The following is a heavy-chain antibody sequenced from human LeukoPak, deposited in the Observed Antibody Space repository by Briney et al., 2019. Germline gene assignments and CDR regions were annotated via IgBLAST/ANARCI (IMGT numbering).Heavy chain of an antibody. V-gene: IGHV4-30-2*01. Sequence: SETLSLTCAVSGGSISSGGYSGSWIRQPPGKGLEWIGYIYHSGSTYYNPSLKSRVTISVDRSKNQFSLKLSSVTAADTAVYYCARGNRYNWNRAGAFDIWGQGTMVTVSS. J-gene: IGHJ3*02. CDR2: IYHSGST. CDR1: GGSISSGGYS. D-gene: IGHD1/OR15-1a*01. CDR3: ARGNRYNWNRAGAFDI.